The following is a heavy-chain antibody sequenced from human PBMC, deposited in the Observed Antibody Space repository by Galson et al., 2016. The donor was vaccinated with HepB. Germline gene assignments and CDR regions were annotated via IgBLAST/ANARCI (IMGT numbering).Heavy chain of an antibody. D-gene: IGHD4-11*01. CDR2: IYYSGST. J-gene: IGHJ6*04. V-gene: IGHV4-39*01. CDR3: ARTLKFRDDYSKNYYYHGMDV. Sequence: QPPGRGLEWIGNIYYSGSTYYKPSLKSRVTISADTSKNQFSLKLSSVTAADTAIYYCARTLKFRDDYSKNYYYHGMDVWGKGTTVTVSS.